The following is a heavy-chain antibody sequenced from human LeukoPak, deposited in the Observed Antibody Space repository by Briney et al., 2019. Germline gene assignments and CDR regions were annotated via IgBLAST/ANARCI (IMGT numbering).Heavy chain of an antibody. CDR1: GYTFSSYS. CDR3: ARGMGTAGVTPDY. V-gene: IGHV3-21*01. J-gene: IGHJ4*02. CDR2: ISSRVSYI. Sequence: PVGTPRLSCAASGYTFSSYSMNWVRQAPGKGLEWVSSISSRVSYIYYADSVKGRFTISRDNAKNSPYLQMNSLRAEDTAVYYCARGMGTAGVTPDYWGQGT. D-gene: IGHD5-18*01.